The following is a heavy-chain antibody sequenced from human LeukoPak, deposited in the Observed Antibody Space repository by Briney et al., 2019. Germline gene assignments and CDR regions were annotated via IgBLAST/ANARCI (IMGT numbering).Heavy chain of an antibody. J-gene: IGHJ4*02. V-gene: IGHV3-30-3*02. CDR1: GFTFSSYA. Sequence: GGSLRLSCAASGFTFSSYAMHWVRQAPGKGLEWVAVISYDGSNKYYADSVKGRFTISRDNSKNTLYLQMNSLRAEDTAVYYCAKNVPHYGDYDYLDYWGQGTLVTVSS. D-gene: IGHD4-17*01. CDR3: AKNVPHYGDYDYLDY. CDR2: ISYDGSNK.